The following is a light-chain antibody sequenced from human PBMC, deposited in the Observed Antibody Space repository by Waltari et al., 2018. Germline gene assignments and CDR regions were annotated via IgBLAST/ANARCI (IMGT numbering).Light chain of an antibody. J-gene: IGLJ2*01. Sequence: QSVLTQPPSASGTPGQRVSISCSGSSFNIGTTDVSWYQQLPGTAPKLLIYSHSQRPSGVPDRFSGSKSGTSASLAISGLQSEDEADYYCATWDDRLNGPVFGGGTKLTVL. V-gene: IGLV1-44*01. CDR2: SHS. CDR1: SFNIGTTD. CDR3: ATWDDRLNGPV.